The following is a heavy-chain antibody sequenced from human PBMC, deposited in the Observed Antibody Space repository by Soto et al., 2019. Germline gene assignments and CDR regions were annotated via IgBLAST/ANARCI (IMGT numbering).Heavy chain of an antibody. CDR1: GFTFRSYV. CDR3: AKRIMATIGHFDS. CDR2: ISGIGNSK. D-gene: IGHD5-12*01. Sequence: PGGSLRLSCAASGFTFRSYVMHWVRQAPGKGLEWVAVISGIGNSKYYADSVKGRFTISRDNSKNTLYLQMNSLRAEDTAVYYCAKRIMATIGHFDSWGQGTLVTVSS. V-gene: IGHV3-23*01. J-gene: IGHJ4*02.